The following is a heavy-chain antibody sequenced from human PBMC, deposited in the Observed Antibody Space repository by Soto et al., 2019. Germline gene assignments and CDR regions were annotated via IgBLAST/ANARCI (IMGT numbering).Heavy chain of an antibody. CDR2: IKQDGSEK. V-gene: IGHV3-7*01. D-gene: IGHD3-10*01. CDR1: GFTFSSYW. Sequence: PGGSLRLSCAASGFTFSSYWMSWVRQAPGKGLEWVANIKQDGSEKYYVDSVKGRFTISRDNAKNSLYLQMNSLRAEDTAVYYCASLWFPQFKFFDYWGQGTLVTVSS. CDR3: ASLWFPQFKFFDY. J-gene: IGHJ4*02.